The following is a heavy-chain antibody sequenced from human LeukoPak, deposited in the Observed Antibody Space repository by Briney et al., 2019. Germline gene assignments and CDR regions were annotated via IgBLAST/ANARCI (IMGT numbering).Heavy chain of an antibody. CDR2: IYYSGST. V-gene: IGHV4-59*08. CDR3: VRRGPYGVASYFDY. CDR1: GGSISSYY. D-gene: IGHD3-3*01. J-gene: IGHJ4*02. Sequence: PSETLSLTCTVSGGSISSYYWSWLRQPPGKGLEWIGYIYYSGSTNYNPSLKSRVTISVDTSKNQFSLKLSSVTAADTAVYYCVRRGPYGVASYFDYWGQGTLVTVSS.